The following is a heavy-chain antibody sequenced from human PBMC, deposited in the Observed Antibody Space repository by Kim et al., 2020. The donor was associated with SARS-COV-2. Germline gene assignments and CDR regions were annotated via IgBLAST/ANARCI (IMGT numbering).Heavy chain of an antibody. D-gene: IGHD1-26*01. CDR3: AKGWRVGATYFDS. CDR2: ISNGGDIT. Sequence: GGSLRLSCAASGFTFSTYAMNWVRQAPMKWLEWVSDISNGGDITHYADSVKGRFTISRDNSKNTLYLQMNSLTAEDTAVYYCAKGWRVGATYFDSWGQGTLVTVSS. V-gene: IGHV3-23*01. J-gene: IGHJ4*02. CDR1: GFTFSTYA.